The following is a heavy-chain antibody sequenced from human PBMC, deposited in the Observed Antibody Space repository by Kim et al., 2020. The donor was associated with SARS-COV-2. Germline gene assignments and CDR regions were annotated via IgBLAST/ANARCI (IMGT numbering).Heavy chain of an antibody. CDR2: ISGSSGST. Sequence: GGSLRLSCAASGFTFGSYAMSWVRQAPGKGLEWVSAISGSSGSTYYADSVKGRFTISRDNSKNTLYLQMNSLRAEDTAVYYCAKDTIGIGGNPPAPFDYWGQGTLVTVSS. J-gene: IGHJ4*02. CDR3: AKDTIGIGGNPPAPFDY. CDR1: GFTFGSYA. V-gene: IGHV3-23*01. D-gene: IGHD3-16*01.